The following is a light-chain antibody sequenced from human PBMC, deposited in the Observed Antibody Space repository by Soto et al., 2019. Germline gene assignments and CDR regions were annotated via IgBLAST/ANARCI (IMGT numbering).Light chain of an antibody. J-gene: IGLJ2*01. CDR1: SSDVGGYNY. Sequence: QSALTQPRSVSGSPGQSVTISCTGTSSDVGGYNYVSWYQQHPGKAPKLMIFDVIMRPSGVPDRFSGSKSGNTASLTISGLQAEDEADYYCCSYAGNYRVVFGGGTTLTVL. CDR3: CSYAGNYRVV. V-gene: IGLV2-11*01. CDR2: DVI.